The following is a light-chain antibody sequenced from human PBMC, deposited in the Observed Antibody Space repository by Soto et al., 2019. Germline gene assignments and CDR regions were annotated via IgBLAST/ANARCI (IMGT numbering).Light chain of an antibody. Sequence: DIVMTQSPDSLSVSLGERATINCKSSQTVLYSSNNKNHLAWYQRRPGQPPKLLFSWASTRESGVPDRFSASGSGTDFTLSIGSLQAEDVAVYYCQQYYSTPRTFGQGTKVDIK. V-gene: IGKV4-1*01. CDR2: WAS. J-gene: IGKJ1*01. CDR3: QQYYSTPRT. CDR1: QTVLYSSNNKNH.